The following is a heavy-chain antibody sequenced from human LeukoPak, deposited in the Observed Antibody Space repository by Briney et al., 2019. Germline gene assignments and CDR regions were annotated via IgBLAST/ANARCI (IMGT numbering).Heavy chain of an antibody. CDR1: GFNVNSNY. CDR3: ARVRGWKYFDY. V-gene: IGHV3-66*01. CDR2: AYSGGST. Sequence: AGGSLRLSCAASGFNVNSNYMSWVRQAPGKGLEWISVAYSGGSTYYADSVKGRFTISRDDPKNTLYLQMNSLRAEDTVVYYCARVRGWKYFDYWGQGTLVTVSS. D-gene: IGHD1-1*01. J-gene: IGHJ4*02.